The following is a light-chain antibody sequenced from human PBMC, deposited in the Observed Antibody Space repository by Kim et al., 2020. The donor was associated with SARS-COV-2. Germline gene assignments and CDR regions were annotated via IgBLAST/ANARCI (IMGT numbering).Light chain of an antibody. Sequence: ELTQPPSASGTPGQRVTISCSGSSSNIGSNYVYWYQQLPGTAPKLLIYRNNQRPSGVPDRFSGSKSGTSASLAISGLRSEDGADYYCAAWDDSLSGRVFGGGTQLTVL. CDR2: RNN. J-gene: IGLJ7*01. CDR1: SSNIGSNY. V-gene: IGLV1-47*01. CDR3: AAWDDSLSGRV.